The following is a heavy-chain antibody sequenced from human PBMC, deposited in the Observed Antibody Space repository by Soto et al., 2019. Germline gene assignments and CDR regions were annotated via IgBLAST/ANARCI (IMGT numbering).Heavy chain of an antibody. V-gene: IGHV4-59*01. CDR2: IYYSGST. CDR3: AREWSLTGRDYFDY. D-gene: IGHD3-9*01. Sequence: XEALSLTCTVSGGSISSYYWSWIRQSPGKGLDWIGYIYYSGSTNYNPSLKSRVTISVDTSKNHFSLQLSSVTAADTAVYYCAREWSLTGRDYFDYWGQGTLVTVSS. J-gene: IGHJ4*02. CDR1: GGSISSYY.